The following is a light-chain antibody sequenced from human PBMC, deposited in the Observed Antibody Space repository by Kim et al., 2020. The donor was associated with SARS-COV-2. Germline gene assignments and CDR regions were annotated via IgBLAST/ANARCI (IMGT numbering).Light chain of an antibody. Sequence: QSALTQPASVSGSPGQSITISCTGTSSDVGGYNYVSWYQQHPGKAPKLMIYDVSKRPSGVSNRFSGSKSGNTASLTISGLQAEDEADYYCSPYTSSSTYVFGTGTKV. CDR1: SSDVGGYNY. CDR2: DVS. CDR3: SPYTSSSTYV. J-gene: IGLJ1*01. V-gene: IGLV2-14*01.